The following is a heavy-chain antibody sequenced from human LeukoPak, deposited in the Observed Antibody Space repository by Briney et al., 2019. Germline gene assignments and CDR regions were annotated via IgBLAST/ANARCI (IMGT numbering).Heavy chain of an antibody. CDR2: INHSGST. Sequence: LETLSLTCAVYGGSFSGYYWSWIRQPPGKGLEWIGEINHSGSTNYNPSLKSRVTISVDTSKNQFSLKLSSVTAADTAVYYCARGFADTAISDYYMDVWGKGTTVTVSS. J-gene: IGHJ6*03. CDR1: GGSFSGYY. CDR3: ARGFADTAISDYYMDV. D-gene: IGHD5-18*01. V-gene: IGHV4-34*01.